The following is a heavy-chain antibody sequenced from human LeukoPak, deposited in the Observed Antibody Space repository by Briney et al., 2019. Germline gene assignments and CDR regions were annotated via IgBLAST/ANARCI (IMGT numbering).Heavy chain of an antibody. J-gene: IGHJ4*02. V-gene: IGHV3-48*01. CDR2: ISSSSSTI. CDR3: ARVAKKRGYSYGHEDY. CDR1: GFTFSSYS. Sequence: GGSLRLSCAASGFTFSSYSMNWVRQAPGKGLEWVSYISSSSSTIYYADSVKGRFTISRDNAKNSLCLQMNSLRAEDTAVYYCARVAKKRGYSYGHEDYWGQGTLVTVSS. D-gene: IGHD5-18*01.